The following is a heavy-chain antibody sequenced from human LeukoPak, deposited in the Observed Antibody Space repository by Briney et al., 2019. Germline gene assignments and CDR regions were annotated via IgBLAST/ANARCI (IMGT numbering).Heavy chain of an antibody. CDR2: ISGSGGST. CDR1: GFTFSSYA. V-gene: IGHV3-23*01. CDR3: AKGDCSSTSCYTDY. Sequence: AGGSLRLSCAASGFTFSSYARSWVRQAPGKGLVWVSVISGSGGSTYYAYSVKGRFTISRDNSKNTLYLQINSLRAEDTAVYYCAKGDCSSTSCYTDYWGQGTLVTVSS. J-gene: IGHJ4*02. D-gene: IGHD2-2*02.